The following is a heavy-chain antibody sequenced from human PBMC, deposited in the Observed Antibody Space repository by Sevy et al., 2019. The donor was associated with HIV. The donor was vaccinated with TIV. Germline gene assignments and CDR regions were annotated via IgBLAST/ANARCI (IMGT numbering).Heavy chain of an antibody. J-gene: IGHJ4*02. V-gene: IGHV3-74*03. CDR2: INIYGSIT. CDR3: VRGLGDY. CDR1: GFTFSSYW. Sequence: GGSLRLSCAAPGFTFSSYWMHWVRQAPGEGLVWVSRINIYGSITTYADSVKGRFTISRDNAKNTLWLQMNTVRAEDTAVYYCVRGLGDYWGQGTLVTVSS.